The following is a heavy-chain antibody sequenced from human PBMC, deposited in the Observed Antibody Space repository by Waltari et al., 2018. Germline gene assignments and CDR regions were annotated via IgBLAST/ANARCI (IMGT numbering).Heavy chain of an antibody. CDR2: IYSGGST. Sequence: EVQLVESGGGLVQPGGSLRLSCAASGFTVSSNYMSWVRQAPGKGLEWVSVIYSGGSTYYADSVKGRFTISRDNSKNTLYLQMNSLRAEDTAVYYCARDTAAAGSYYYYGMDVWGQGTTVTVSS. D-gene: IGHD6-13*01. V-gene: IGHV3-66*02. CDR1: GFTVSSNY. J-gene: IGHJ6*02. CDR3: ARDTAAAGSYYYYGMDV.